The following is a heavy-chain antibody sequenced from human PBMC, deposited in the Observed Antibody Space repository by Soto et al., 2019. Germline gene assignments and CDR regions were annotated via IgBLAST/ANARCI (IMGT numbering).Heavy chain of an antibody. Sequence: QITLKESGPTLVRPTQTLTLTCTFSGFSLSTSGVGVGWIRQPPGKALERLALIYWDDDKRYSPSLKSRLTIPKDTSKNQVVLTMTNMDPVDTATYYCAHSRCGGDCLQSYSSHYYYGMDVWGQGTTVTVSS. CDR2: IYWDDDK. CDR3: AHSRCGGDCLQSYSSHYYYGMDV. CDR1: GFSLSTSGVG. V-gene: IGHV2-5*02. J-gene: IGHJ6*02. D-gene: IGHD2-21*02.